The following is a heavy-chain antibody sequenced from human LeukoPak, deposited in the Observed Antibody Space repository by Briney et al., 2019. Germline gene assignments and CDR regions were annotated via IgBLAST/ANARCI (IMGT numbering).Heavy chain of an antibody. CDR1: GGSISSHYWS. D-gene: IGHD6-19*01. V-gene: IGHV2-5*01. CDR2: IYSNDDK. Sequence: PSETLSLTCTVSGGSISSHYWSWIRQPPGKALEWLGIIYSNDDKRYSPSLKSRLAITKDTSKNQVVLTMTNMDPVDTATYYCSQSLAVAGTWVQPTDSWGQGTLVTVSS. CDR3: SQSLAVAGTWVQPTDS. J-gene: IGHJ4*02.